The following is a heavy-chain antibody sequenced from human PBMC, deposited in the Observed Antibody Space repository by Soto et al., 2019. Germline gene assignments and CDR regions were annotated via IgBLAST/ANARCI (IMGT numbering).Heavy chain of an antibody. CDR3: ARPANYYDSSGPPDY. D-gene: IGHD3-22*01. CDR2: IDPSDSYT. CDR1: GYSFTSYW. V-gene: IGHV5-10-1*01. J-gene: IGHJ4*02. Sequence: GESLKISCKGSGYSFTSYWISWVRQMPGKGLEWMGRIDPSDSYTNYSPSFQGHVTISADKSISTAYLQWSSLKASDTAMYYCARPANYYDSSGPPDYWGQGTLVTVSS.